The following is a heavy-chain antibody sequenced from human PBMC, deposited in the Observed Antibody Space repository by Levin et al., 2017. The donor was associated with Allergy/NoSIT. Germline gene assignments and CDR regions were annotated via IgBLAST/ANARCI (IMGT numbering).Heavy chain of an antibody. V-gene: IGHV4-34*01. D-gene: IGHD6-19*01. Sequence: SETLSLTCAVSGGSLSGYYWTWTRQPPGKGLEWIGEINHLGSAAYNPSLNSRVTLSVDTSKNQFSLIVISVTAADTAVYFCARLAGFSRGWYLPYWGQGTLVTVSS. CDR1: GGSLSGYY. J-gene: IGHJ4*02. CDR2: INHLGSA. CDR3: ARLAGFSRGWYLPY.